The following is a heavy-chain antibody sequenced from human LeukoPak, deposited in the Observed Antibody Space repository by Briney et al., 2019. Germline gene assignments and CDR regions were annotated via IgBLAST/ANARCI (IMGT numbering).Heavy chain of an antibody. CDR1: GFTFSSYS. CDR2: ISSSSNDI. Sequence: GGSLRLSCAAYGFTFSSYSMNWVRQAPGKGLEWVSIISSSSNDIHYADSVKGRFTISRDNTKNSVYLQMNSLRDEDTAVYSCARGATADTRHLDYWGQGSLVTVSS. CDR3: ARGATADTRHLDY. D-gene: IGHD2-21*02. V-gene: IGHV3-21*01. J-gene: IGHJ4*02.